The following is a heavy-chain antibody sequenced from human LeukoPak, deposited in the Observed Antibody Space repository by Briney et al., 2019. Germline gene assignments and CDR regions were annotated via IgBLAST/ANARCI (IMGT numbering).Heavy chain of an antibody. Sequence: ASVKVSCKASGYTFTGYYMHWVRQAPGQGLEWMGWINPNSGGTNYAQKFQGWVTMTRDTSISTAYMELSRLRSDDTAVYYCAREAWSGYCSGGSSYSCGMDVWGKGTTVTVSS. V-gene: IGHV1-2*04. CDR2: INPNSGGT. D-gene: IGHD2-15*01. CDR3: AREAWSGYCSGGSSYSCGMDV. J-gene: IGHJ6*04. CDR1: GYTFTGYY.